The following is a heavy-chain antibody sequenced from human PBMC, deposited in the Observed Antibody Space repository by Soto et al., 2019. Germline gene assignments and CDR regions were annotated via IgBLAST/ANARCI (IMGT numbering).Heavy chain of an antibody. D-gene: IGHD1-26*01. J-gene: IGHJ4*02. Sequence: ASVKVSCKASGYTFTGYYMHWVRQAPGQGLEWMGWINPNSGGTNYAQKFQGRVTMIRDTSISTAYMELSRLRSDDTAVYYCARGRSIVGATCFDYWGQGTLVTVSS. CDR2: INPNSGGT. CDR3: ARGRSIVGATCFDY. V-gene: IGHV1-2*02. CDR1: GYTFTGYY.